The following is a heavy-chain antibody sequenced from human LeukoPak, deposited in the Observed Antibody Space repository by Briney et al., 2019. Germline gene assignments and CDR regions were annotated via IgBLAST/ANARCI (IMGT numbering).Heavy chain of an antibody. J-gene: IGHJ4*02. V-gene: IGHV3-73*01. CDR1: GFTFSGSA. Sequence: GGSLRLSCAASGFTFSGSAMHWVRQASGKGLEWVGRIRSKANSYATAYAASVKGRFTISRDDSKNTLYLQMNSLRAEDTAVYYCAKDGPHYYDSSGYYDYWGQGTLVTVSS. CDR2: IRSKANSYAT. D-gene: IGHD3-22*01. CDR3: AKDGPHYYDSSGYYDY.